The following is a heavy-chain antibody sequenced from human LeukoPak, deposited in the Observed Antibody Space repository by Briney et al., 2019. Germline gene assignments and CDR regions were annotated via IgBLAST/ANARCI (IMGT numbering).Heavy chain of an antibody. CDR3: ARGPNSGYAY. CDR1: GGSFSGYY. D-gene: IGHD5-12*01. V-gene: IGHV4-34*01. CDR2: INHSGST. Sequence: SETLSLTCAVYGGSFSGYYWSWIRQPPGKGLEWIGEINHSGSTNYNPSLKSRATISVDTSKNQFSLKLSSVTAADTAVYYCARGPNSGYAYWGQGTLVTVSS. J-gene: IGHJ4*02.